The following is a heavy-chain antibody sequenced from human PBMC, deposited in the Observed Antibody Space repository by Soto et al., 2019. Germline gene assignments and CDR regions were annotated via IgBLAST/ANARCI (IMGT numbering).Heavy chain of an antibody. Sequence: PGGSLRLSCAASGFTFSSYGMHWVRQAPGKGLEWVAVISYDGSNKYYADSVKGRFTISRDNSKNTLYLQMNSLRAEDTAVYYCAKDGGYSGYDQGYYFDYWGQGTLVTVSS. CDR1: GFTFSSYG. CDR3: AKDGGYSGYDQGYYFDY. CDR2: ISYDGSNK. J-gene: IGHJ4*02. V-gene: IGHV3-30*18. D-gene: IGHD5-12*01.